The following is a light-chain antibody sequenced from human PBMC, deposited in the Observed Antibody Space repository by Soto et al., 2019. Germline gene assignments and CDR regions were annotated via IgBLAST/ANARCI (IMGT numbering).Light chain of an antibody. CDR2: GAS. CDR3: QQYNNWPPVT. V-gene: IGKV3-15*01. J-gene: IGKJ4*01. Sequence: EIVMTQSPASLSVSPGDGATLSCRASQTVASNLAWYQQKPGQGPRLLIHGASTRAAGVPARFSGSGSGTDFTLTISSLQSEDFAVYYCQQYNNWPPVTFGGGTKVEIK. CDR1: QTVASN.